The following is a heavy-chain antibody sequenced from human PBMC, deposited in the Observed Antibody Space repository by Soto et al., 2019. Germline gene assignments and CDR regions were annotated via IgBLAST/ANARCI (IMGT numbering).Heavy chain of an antibody. CDR1: GYTFVDYF. Sequence: GASVKVSCKTSGYTFVDYFIHWVRQAPGQGLEWMGIISLRHHSTSYAQKFQDRLSVTGDPSSTTIYMELSSLRSEDAAVYYCARADYGDASQHDAFDIWGQGTMVTVSS. CDR3: ARADYGDASQHDAFDI. V-gene: IGHV1-46*01. CDR2: ISLRHHST. D-gene: IGHD4-17*01. J-gene: IGHJ3*02.